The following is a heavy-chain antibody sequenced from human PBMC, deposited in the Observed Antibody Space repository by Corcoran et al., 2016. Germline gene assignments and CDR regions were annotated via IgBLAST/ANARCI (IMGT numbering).Heavy chain of an antibody. CDR3: ARVKGPGRCDP. CDR1: GYTFTSYA. J-gene: IGHJ5*02. V-gene: IGHV1-3*01. Sequence: QVQLVQSGAEVKKPGASVKVSCKASGYTFTSYAMHWVRQAPGQRLEWMGWINAGNGNTKYSQKFQGRVTITRDKSASTAYMELSSLRSEDTAVYYCARVKGPGRCDPWGQGTLVTVSS. CDR2: INAGNGNT.